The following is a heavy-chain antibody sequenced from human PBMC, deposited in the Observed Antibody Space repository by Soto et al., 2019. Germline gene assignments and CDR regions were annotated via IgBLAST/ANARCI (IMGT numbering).Heavy chain of an antibody. D-gene: IGHD6-13*01. CDR1: GYSFTSYW. Sequence: GESLKISCKGSGYSFTSYWIGWVRQMPGRGLEWMGIIYPGDSDTRYSPSFQGQVTISADKSISTAYLQWSSLKASDTAMYYCARQIAAAGTGLGAFDIWGQGTMVTVSS. CDR3: ARQIAAAGTGLGAFDI. CDR2: IYPGDSDT. J-gene: IGHJ3*02. V-gene: IGHV5-51*01.